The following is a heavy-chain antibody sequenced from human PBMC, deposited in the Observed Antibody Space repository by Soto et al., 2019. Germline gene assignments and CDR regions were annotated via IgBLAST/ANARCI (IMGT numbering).Heavy chain of an antibody. CDR2: ISFEGSYK. CDR1: GFALRSNA. D-gene: IGHD6-13*01. Sequence: PVGSLRLSCEASGFALRSNAIHWVRQAPGKGLEWVAVISFEGSYKYYADSVKGRFTVSRDNSKNTVSLQMDSLTGEDSALYYCVRAAGIAAAGSSQGVLWGQGTLVTVSS. J-gene: IGHJ4*02. V-gene: IGHV3-30*04. CDR3: VRAAGIAAAGSSQGVL.